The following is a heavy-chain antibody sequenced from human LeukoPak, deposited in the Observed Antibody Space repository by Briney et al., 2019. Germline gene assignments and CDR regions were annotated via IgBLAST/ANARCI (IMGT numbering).Heavy chain of an antibody. V-gene: IGHV3-74*01. Sequence: GGSLRLSCAASGFTFSSYWMNWVRQAPGKGLVWVSRIASDGSSTTYADSVKGRFSISRDNAKNTLYLQMNSLRVEDTAVYYCAKDSRLRQYNWFDPWGQGTLVTVSS. CDR1: GFTFSSYW. CDR2: IASDGSST. D-gene: IGHD2-15*01. CDR3: AKDSRLRQYNWFDP. J-gene: IGHJ5*02.